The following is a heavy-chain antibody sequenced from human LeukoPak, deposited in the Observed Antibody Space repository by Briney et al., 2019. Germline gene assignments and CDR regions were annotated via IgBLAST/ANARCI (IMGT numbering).Heavy chain of an antibody. CDR1: GYTFTSYD. D-gene: IGHD6-13*01. CDR3: ARAKLRAAAGIHLGFDP. J-gene: IGHJ5*02. V-gene: IGHV1-8*03. CDR2: MNPNSGNT. Sequence: ASVTVSCKASGYTFTSYDINWVRQAPGQGLEWMGWMNPNSGNTGYAQKFQGRVTITRNTSISTAYMELSSLRSEDTAVYYCARAKLRAAAGIHLGFDPWGQGTLVTVSS.